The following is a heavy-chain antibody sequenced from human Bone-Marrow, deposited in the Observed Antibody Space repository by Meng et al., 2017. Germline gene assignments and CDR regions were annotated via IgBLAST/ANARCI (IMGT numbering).Heavy chain of an antibody. CDR3: AGQEDY. CDR2: IYYSGST. CDR1: GGSVSSGSYY. J-gene: IGHJ4*02. Sequence: QVQLQESGPGLVRPSATLSLTCTVSGGSVSSGSYYWSRIRQPPGKGLEWIGYIYYSGSTNYNPSLKSRVTISVDTSKNQFSLKLSSVTAADTAVYYCAGQEDYWGQGTLVTVSS. V-gene: IGHV4-61*01.